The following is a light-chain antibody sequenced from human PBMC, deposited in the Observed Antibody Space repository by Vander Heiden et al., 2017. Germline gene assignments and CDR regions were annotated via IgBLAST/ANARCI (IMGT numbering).Light chain of an antibody. CDR2: DVS. V-gene: IGLV2-14*01. CDR3: SSYTRISTVL. J-gene: IGLJ2*01. Sequence: QSALTQPASVSGSPGQSITISCTGTANDVGAFTFVSWYQQQPGKAPKLMIYDVSNRPSGVSNRFSGSKSGNTASLTISGLQPEDEADYYCSSYTRISTVLFGGGTKLTVL. CDR1: ANDVGAFTF.